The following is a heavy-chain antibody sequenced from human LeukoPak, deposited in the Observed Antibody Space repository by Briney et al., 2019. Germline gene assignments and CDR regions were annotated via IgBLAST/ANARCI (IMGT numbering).Heavy chain of an antibody. J-gene: IGHJ3*02. CDR3: ARDGLGTDMVPKPSDAFDI. Sequence: PGGSLILSCAASGFTFSSYAMHWVRQAPGKGLEWVAVISYDGSNKYYADSVKGRFTISRDSSKNALYLQMNSLRAEDTAVYYCARDGLGTDMVPKPSDAFDIWGQGTMVTVSS. V-gene: IGHV3-30-3*01. CDR1: GFTFSSYA. D-gene: IGHD4/OR15-4a*01. CDR2: ISYDGSNK.